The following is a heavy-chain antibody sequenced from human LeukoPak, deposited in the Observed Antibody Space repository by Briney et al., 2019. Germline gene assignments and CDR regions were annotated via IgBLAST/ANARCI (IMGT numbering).Heavy chain of an antibody. Sequence: PSETLSLTCTVSGGSISSSSYYWGWIRQPPGKGLEWIGSIYYSGSTYYNPSLKSRVTISVDTSKNQFSLKLSSVTAADTAVYYCASQEYSSGWYASSGYFDYWGQGTLVTVSS. J-gene: IGHJ4*02. CDR2: IYYSGST. V-gene: IGHV4-39*01. CDR1: GGSISSSSYY. CDR3: ASQEYSSGWYASSGYFDY. D-gene: IGHD6-19*01.